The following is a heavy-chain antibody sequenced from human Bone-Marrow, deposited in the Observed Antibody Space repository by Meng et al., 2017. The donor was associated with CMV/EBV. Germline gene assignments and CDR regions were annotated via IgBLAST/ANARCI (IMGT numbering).Heavy chain of an antibody. CDR1: GYTFTGYY. J-gene: IGHJ5*02. D-gene: IGHD6-6*01. Sequence: ASVKVSCKASGYTFTGYYMHWVRQAPGQGLEWMGWINPNSGGTNYAQKVQGRVTMTRDTYISTAYMELSRLRSDDTAVYYCARSGKHSSSYNWFNPWAQGTL. V-gene: IGHV1-2*02. CDR3: ARSGKHSSSYNWFNP. CDR2: INPNSGGT.